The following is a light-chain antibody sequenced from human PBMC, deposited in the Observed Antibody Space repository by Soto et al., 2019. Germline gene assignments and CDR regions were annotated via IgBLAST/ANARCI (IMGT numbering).Light chain of an antibody. Sequence: EIVFTQSPDTLSLSPGDRATLSCRASQSVNSYLAWYQQKPGQAPRLLIYDGSNRATGIPARFSGSGSGTDFTLTISSLEPEDFAVYYCQQRSDWPPITFGQGTRLEI. CDR2: DGS. V-gene: IGKV3-11*01. J-gene: IGKJ5*01. CDR3: QQRSDWPPIT. CDR1: QSVNSY.